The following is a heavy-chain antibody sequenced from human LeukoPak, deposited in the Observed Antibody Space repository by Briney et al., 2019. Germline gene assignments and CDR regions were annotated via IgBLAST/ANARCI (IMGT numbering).Heavy chain of an antibody. J-gene: IGHJ4*02. Sequence: GGSLRLSCAASGFTFSSLGMHWVRQAPGKGLEWVAFIRYDGSNKCYADSVKGRFTISRDNSKNTMYLQMNSLRAEDTTVYYCAKDRAVAGMGGLGYWGQGTLVTVSS. CDR1: GFTFSSLG. CDR3: AKDRAVAGMGGLGY. D-gene: IGHD6-19*01. V-gene: IGHV3-30*02. CDR2: IRYDGSNK.